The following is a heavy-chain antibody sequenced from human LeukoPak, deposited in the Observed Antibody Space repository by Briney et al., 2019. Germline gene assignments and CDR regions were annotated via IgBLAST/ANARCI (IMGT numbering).Heavy chain of an antibody. J-gene: IGHJ4*02. CDR1: GFTFSSYW. V-gene: IGHV3-66*01. D-gene: IGHD3-10*01. Sequence: GGSLRLSCAASGFTFSSYWMSWVRQAPGKGLEWVSIIYSGDRTDYADSLKGRFTISRDTSKNTLYLQMSSLRAEDTAVYYCARDVRKQGLWSWGQGTLVTVSS. CDR2: IYSGDRT. CDR3: ARDVRKQGLWS.